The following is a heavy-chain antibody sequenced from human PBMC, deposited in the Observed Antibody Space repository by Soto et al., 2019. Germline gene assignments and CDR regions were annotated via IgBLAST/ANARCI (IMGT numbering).Heavy chain of an antibody. CDR2: IKQDGSEK. V-gene: IGHV3-7*01. CDR3: ARDRLVGATDAFDL. CDR1: GFTFSSYW. J-gene: IGHJ3*01. D-gene: IGHD1-26*01. Sequence: EVQLVESGGGMVQPGGSLRLSCAASGFTFSSYWMSWVRQAPGKGLEWVAKIKQDGSEKYYVDSVKGRFTISRDNAKNSLYLQINSLRAEDTAVYYCARDRLVGATDAFDLWGQGTMVTVSS.